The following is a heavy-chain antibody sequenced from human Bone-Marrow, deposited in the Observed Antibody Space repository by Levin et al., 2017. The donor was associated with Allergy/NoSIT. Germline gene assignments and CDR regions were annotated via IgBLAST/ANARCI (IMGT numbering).Heavy chain of an antibody. J-gene: IGHJ4*02. CDR1: GFTFSTYD. D-gene: IGHD3-10*01. V-gene: IGHV3-48*01. Sequence: GESLKISCAASGFTFSTYDMNWVRQAPGEVLEWVSYISSSGSTIYYADSVKGRFTISRDNAKNSLYLQMNSLRAEDTAVFYCAREGPRGVFDYWGQGTLVTASS. CDR2: ISSSGSTI. CDR3: AREGPRGVFDY.